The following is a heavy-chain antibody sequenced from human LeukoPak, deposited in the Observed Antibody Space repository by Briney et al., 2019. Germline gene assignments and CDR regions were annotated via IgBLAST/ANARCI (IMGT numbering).Heavy chain of an antibody. CDR2: ISSSSGFI. CDR3: ARDLLELRAADY. J-gene: IGHJ4*02. D-gene: IGHD1-26*01. CDR1: GFTFSSYS. V-gene: IGHV3-21*01. Sequence: GGSLRLSCAASGFTFSSYSMNWVRQAPGKGLEWVSSISSSSGFIFYADSVKGRFTISRDDAKNSLYLQMNSLRAEDTAVYYCARDLLELRAADYWGQGTLVTVSS.